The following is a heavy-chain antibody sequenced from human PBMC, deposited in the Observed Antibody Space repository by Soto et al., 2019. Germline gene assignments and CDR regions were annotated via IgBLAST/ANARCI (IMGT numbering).Heavy chain of an antibody. CDR1: GYTFTSYA. CDR2: INTNTGNP. V-gene: IGHV7-4-1*01. J-gene: IGHJ4*02. CDR3: ARDLISAGESSGGVGY. D-gene: IGHD6-19*01. Sequence: QVQLVQSGSELKKPGASVKVSCKASGYTFTSYAMNWVRQAPGQGLEWMGWINTNTGNPTYAQGFTGRFVFSLDTSVSTADLQICSLKAEDTAVYYCARDLISAGESSGGVGYWGQGTLVTVSS.